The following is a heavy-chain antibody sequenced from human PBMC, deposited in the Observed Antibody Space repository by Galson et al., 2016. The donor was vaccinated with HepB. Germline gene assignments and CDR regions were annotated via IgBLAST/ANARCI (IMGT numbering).Heavy chain of an antibody. CDR3: ARGRGKWLRSYLDI. CDR2: TFYRSKWYI. V-gene: IGHV6-1*01. CDR1: GDSVSSDSAA. J-gene: IGHJ4*02. Sequence: CAISGDSVSSDSAAWNWIRQSPSRGLEWLGRTFYRSKWYIEYAPSVRSRLSISPDTSKNQFSLQLSSVTAADTALYYCARGRGKWLRSYLDIWGQGILVTVSS. D-gene: IGHD5-12*01.